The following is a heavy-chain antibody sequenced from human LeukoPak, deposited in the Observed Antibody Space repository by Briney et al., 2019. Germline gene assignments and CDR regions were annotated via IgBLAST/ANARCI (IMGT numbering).Heavy chain of an antibody. V-gene: IGHV4-59*01. D-gene: IGHD5-24*01. CDR3: ARTGGYNSPFSF. CDR1: VGSISSYY. J-gene: IGHJ4*02. Sequence: SETLSLTCTVSVGSISSYYWTWVRQPPGKGLEWLGYVSYSGSTNYNPSLKSRVTISVDTSKNQFSLKLNSVTAADTAVYYCARTGGYNSPFSFWGQGALVTVSS. CDR2: VSYSGST.